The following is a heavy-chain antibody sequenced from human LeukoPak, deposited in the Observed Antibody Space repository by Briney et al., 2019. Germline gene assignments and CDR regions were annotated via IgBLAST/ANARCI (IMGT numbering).Heavy chain of an antibody. CDR1: EFTFDDYV. CDR3: ARSSGSYDGYYGVEV. CDR2: MSWTSGSI. V-gene: IGHV3-9*01. Sequence: GRSLRLSCGVSEFTFDDYVIHWVRQGPGKGLEWVAAMSWTSGSIAYADSVKGRFNIFRDNAQSSLYLQMNSLRAEDTAFYYCARSSGSYDGYYGVEVWGQGTTVIVSS. J-gene: IGHJ6*02. D-gene: IGHD6-19*01.